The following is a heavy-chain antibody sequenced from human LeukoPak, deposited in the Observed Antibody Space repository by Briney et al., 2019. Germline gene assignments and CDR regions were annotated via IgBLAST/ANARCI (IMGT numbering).Heavy chain of an antibody. CDR2: MNPNSGNT. CDR3: ARWVIDHSGWIYYYYGMDV. J-gene: IGHJ6*02. V-gene: IGHV1-8*01. CDR1: GYTFTSYD. Sequence: ASVKVSCKASGYTFTSYDINWVRQATGQGLEWMGWMNPNSGNTGYAQKFQGRATMTRNTSISTAYMELSSLRSEDTAVYYCARWVIDHSGWIYYYYGMDVWGQGTTVTVSS. D-gene: IGHD6-19*01.